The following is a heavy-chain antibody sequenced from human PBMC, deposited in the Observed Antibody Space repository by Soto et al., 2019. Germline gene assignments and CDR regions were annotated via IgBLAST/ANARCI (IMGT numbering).Heavy chain of an antibody. J-gene: IGHJ4*02. V-gene: IGHV3-23*01. CDR1: GFTFSSYA. D-gene: IGHD2-2*01. Sequence: EVQLLESGGGLVQPGGSLRLSCAASGFTFSSYAMSWVRQAPGKGLEWVSAINSCGGSTYYADSVKGRFIISRDSSKNTLYLQMNSLRAEDTAVYYCAKDRSSTSCYAFDYWGQGTLVTFSS. CDR3: AKDRSSTSCYAFDY. CDR2: INSCGGST.